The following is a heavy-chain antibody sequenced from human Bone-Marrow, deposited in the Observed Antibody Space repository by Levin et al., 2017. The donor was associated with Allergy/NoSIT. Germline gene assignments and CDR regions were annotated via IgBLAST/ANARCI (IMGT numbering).Heavy chain of an antibody. J-gene: IGHJ4*02. CDR3: AKDIEPGANSGIGY. CDR2: ISWDGGST. D-gene: IGHD4-23*01. Sequence: GESLKISCAASGFTFDDYAMHWVRQAPGKGLEWVSLISWDGGSTYYADSVKGRFTISRDNSKNSLYLQMNSLRAEDTALYYCAKDIEPGANSGIGYWGQGTLVTVSS. CDR1: GFTFDDYA. V-gene: IGHV3-43D*04.